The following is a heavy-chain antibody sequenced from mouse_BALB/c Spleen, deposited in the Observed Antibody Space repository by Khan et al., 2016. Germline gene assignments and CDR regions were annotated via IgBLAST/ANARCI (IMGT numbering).Heavy chain of an antibody. D-gene: IGHD1-1*01. J-gene: IGHJ4*01. CDR1: GYTFTNYW. CDR3: ARKGTVPLMDY. Sequence: DLVKPGASVKLSCKASGYTFTNYWINWIKQRPGQGLEWIGRIAPGSGSTYYNEMFKGKATLTVDTSSSTAYIQLSSLSSEDTAVYLGARKGTVPLMDYWGQGTSVTVSS. CDR2: IAPGSGST. V-gene: IGHV1S41*01.